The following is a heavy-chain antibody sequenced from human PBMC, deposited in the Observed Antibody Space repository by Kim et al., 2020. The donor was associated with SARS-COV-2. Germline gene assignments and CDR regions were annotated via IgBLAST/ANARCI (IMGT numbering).Heavy chain of an antibody. CDR2: SGRS. Sequence: SGRSAHNPSLKSRVTLSLDTSRHQFSLKLSSVTAADTAIYFCTGHYHYDAWGQGAVVTVSS. D-gene: IGHD3-22*01. J-gene: IGHJ4*02. V-gene: IGHV4-61*07. CDR3: TGHYHYDA.